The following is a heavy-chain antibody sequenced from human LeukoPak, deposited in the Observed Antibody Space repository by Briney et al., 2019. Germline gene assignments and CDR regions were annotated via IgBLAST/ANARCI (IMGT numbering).Heavy chain of an antibody. J-gene: IGHJ4*02. Sequence: SETLSLTCTVSGGSISSYYWSWIRQPPGKGLEWIGYIYYSGSTNYNPSLKSRVTISVDTSKNQFSLKLSSVTAADTAVYYCARDSFGTVTPYYFDYWGQGTLVTVSS. CDR1: GGSISSYY. CDR2: IYYSGST. D-gene: IGHD4-11*01. CDR3: ARDSFGTVTPYYFDY. V-gene: IGHV4-59*01.